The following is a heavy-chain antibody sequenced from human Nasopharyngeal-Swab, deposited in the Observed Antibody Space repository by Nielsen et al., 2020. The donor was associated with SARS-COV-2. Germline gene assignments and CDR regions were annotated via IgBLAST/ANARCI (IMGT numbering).Heavy chain of an antibody. D-gene: IGHD6-19*01. CDR3: ARDGAYSSGWRDY. V-gene: IGHV3-21*01. J-gene: IGHJ4*02. Sequence: GGPLRLSCAASGFTFSSSGMHWVRQAPGKGLEWVSSISSSSSYIYYADSVKGRFTISRDNAKNSLYLQMNSLGAEDTAVYYCARDGAYSSGWRDYWGQGTLVTVSS. CDR1: GFTFSSSG. CDR2: ISSSSSYI.